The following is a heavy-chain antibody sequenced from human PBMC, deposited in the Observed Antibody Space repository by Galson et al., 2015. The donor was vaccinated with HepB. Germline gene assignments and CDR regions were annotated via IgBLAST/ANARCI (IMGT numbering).Heavy chain of an antibody. V-gene: IGHV3-33*01. J-gene: IGHJ4*02. D-gene: IGHD3-22*01. Sequence: SLRLSCAASGFTFRTYGIHWVRQAPGKGLEWVGVIWYDGSNKYYGDPGKGRFTISRDISKNTVYLQMSSLRAEDTALYYCARMYDTSGPMFYWGQGTLVTVSS. CDR1: GFTFRTYG. CDR3: ARMYDTSGPMFY. CDR2: IWYDGSNK.